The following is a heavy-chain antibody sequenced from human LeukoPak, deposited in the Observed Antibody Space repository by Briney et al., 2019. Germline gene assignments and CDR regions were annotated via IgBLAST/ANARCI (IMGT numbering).Heavy chain of an antibody. J-gene: IGHJ4*02. CDR2: IIPIFGTA. D-gene: IGHD2-2*01. V-gene: IGHV1-69*13. CDR1: GGTFSSYA. Sequence: ASVKVSCKASGGTFSSYAISWVRQAPGQGLEWMGGIIPIFGTANYAQKFQGRVTITADESTSTAYMELSSLRSEDTAVYYCASEGPRRHCSSTSCFNGYYWGQGTLVTVSS. CDR3: ASEGPRRHCSSTSCFNGYY.